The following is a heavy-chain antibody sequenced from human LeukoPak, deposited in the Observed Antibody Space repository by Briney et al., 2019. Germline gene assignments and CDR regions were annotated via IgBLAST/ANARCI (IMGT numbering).Heavy chain of an antibody. J-gene: IGHJ1*01. CDR1: GFTFSSYS. Sequence: GGSLRLSCAASGFTFSSYSMNWVRQAPGKGLEWVSYISSSSSTIYYADSVKGRFTISRDNAKNTVSLQMNSLRAEDTGVYYCARAPSEIGGYYPEYFRHWGQGTLVTVSS. CDR3: ARAPSEIGGYYPEYFRH. D-gene: IGHD3-22*01. CDR2: ISSSSSTI. V-gene: IGHV3-48*04.